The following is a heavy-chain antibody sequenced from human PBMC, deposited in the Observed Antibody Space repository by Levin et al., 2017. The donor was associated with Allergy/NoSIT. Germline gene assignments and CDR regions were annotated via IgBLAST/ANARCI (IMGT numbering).Heavy chain of an antibody. CDR1: GGSISSYY. D-gene: IGHD6-19*01. CDR2: IYYSGST. CDR3: ARAVAGTPSYYYYYMDV. Sequence: SETLSLTCTVSGGSISSYYWSWIRQPPGKGLEWIGYIYYSGSTNYNPSLKSRVTISVDTSKNQFSLKLSSVTAADTAVYYCARAVAGTPSYYYYYMDVWGKGTTVTVSS. V-gene: IGHV4-59*01. J-gene: IGHJ6*03.